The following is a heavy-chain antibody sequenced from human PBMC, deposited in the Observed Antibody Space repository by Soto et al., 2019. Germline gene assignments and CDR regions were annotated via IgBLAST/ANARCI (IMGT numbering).Heavy chain of an antibody. D-gene: IGHD6-6*01. CDR2: ISAYNGNT. CDR1: GYTFTSYG. CDR3: ARDGEIAARRGGTFDY. V-gene: IGHV1-18*01. Sequence: QVQLVQSGAEVKKPGASVKVSCKASGYTFTSYGISWVRQAPGQGLEWMGWISAYNGNTNYAQKLQGRVTMTTDTTTSTANMELRSLRSDDTAGEYCARDGEIAARRGGTFDYWGQGTLVTVSS. J-gene: IGHJ4*02.